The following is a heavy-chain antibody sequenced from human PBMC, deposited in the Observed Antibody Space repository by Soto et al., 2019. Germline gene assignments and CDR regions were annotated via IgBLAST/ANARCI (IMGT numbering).Heavy chain of an antibody. CDR1: GFAFNSYW. CDR2: INTDGSTT. D-gene: IGHD6-13*01. V-gene: IGHV3-74*01. J-gene: IGHJ5*02. CDR3: ASLASAGPP. Sequence: AGGPLRLPCAASGFAFNSYWMHWVRQAPGKGLVWVSRINTDGSTTSYADSVKGRFTISRDNAKNTLYLQMNSLRVEDTAVYYCASLASAGPPWGQGTLVTVSS.